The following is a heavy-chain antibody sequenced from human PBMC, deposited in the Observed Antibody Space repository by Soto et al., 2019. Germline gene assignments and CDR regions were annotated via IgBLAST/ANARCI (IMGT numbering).Heavy chain of an antibody. J-gene: IGHJ3*02. CDR2: IRSPSTYI. CDR3: RSTLATPYSGRPSDI. D-gene: IGHD2-21*01. V-gene: IGHV3-21*02. Sequence: EVQLVESGGGLVKPGGSLRLSCAASGFTFSSSDMTWVRQAPGKGLEWVSSIRSPSTYIYYADSVKDRFTISRDNARNLLYLQMNSLIADDTAVYYCRSTLATPYSGRPSDIWGQGTMVNVSS. CDR1: GFTFSSSD.